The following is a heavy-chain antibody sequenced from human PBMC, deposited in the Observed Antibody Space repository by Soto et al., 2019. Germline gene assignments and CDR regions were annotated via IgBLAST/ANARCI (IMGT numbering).Heavy chain of an antibody. J-gene: IGHJ6*02. CDR3: ARDPGGWPVRGWGMDV. V-gene: IGHV1-69*01. D-gene: IGHD3-10*01. CDR2: IIPIFGTA. Sequence: QVQLVQSGAEVKKPGSSVKVSCKASGGTFSSYAISWVRQAPGQGLEWMGGIIPIFGTANYAQKFQGRVTITADESTCKAYMELSSLRSEDTAVYYCARDPGGWPVRGWGMDVWGQGTTVTVSS. CDR1: GGTFSSYA.